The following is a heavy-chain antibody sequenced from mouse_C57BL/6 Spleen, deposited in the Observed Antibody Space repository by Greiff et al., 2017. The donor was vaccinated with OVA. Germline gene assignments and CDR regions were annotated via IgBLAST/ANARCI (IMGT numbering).Heavy chain of an antibody. V-gene: IGHV1-52*01. D-gene: IGHD1-1*01. CDR3: AISYLSAMDY. Sequence: VQLQQPGAELVRPGSSVKLSCKASGYTFTSYWMHWVKQRPIQGLEWIGNIDPSDSETHYNQKFKDKATLTVDKSTSTAYMQLSSLTSEVSAVYYCAISYLSAMDYWGQGTSVTVSA. CDR2: IDPSDSET. J-gene: IGHJ4*01. CDR1: GYTFTSYW.